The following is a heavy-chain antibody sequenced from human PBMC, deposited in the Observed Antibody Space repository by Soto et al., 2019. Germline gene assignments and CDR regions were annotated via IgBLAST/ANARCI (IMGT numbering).Heavy chain of an antibody. J-gene: IGHJ6*02. Sequence: SETLSLTCTVSSGSISSTIYSWDWIRQPPGKGLEWIGSIFYSGSTYYNPSLKSRVTRSVDTAKNQFSLNLSSVTAADTAVYYCARRLYYDSSGFEGGGMDVWGQGTPVTVPS. CDR3: ARRLYYDSSGFEGGGMDV. CDR1: SGSISSTIYS. V-gene: IGHV4-39*01. D-gene: IGHD3-22*01. CDR2: IFYSGST.